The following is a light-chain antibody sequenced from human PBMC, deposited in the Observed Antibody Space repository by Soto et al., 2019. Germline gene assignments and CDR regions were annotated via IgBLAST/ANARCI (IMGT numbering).Light chain of an antibody. V-gene: IGKV3-15*01. J-gene: IGKJ1*01. Sequence: EIVMTQFPATLSVSPGERATLSCRASQSLSDNLAWYQQRPGQAPRLLIYRASTRATGVPARFSASGSGTEFNLTISSLQSEDSAIYYCHQYSNWPPWTFGPGTKVEIK. CDR2: RAS. CDR1: QSLSDN. CDR3: HQYSNWPPWT.